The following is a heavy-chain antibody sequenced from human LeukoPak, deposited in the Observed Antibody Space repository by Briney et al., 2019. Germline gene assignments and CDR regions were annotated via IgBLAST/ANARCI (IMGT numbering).Heavy chain of an antibody. CDR1: GVSFDDYY. CDR2: INHSGYT. J-gene: IGHJ4*02. Sequence: NSSETLSLTCGVSGVSFDDYYWSWVRQTPGKGLERLGAINHSGYTNDSPSLKSRVTLSIDTSRKQFSLNLRSVTVADAGIYYCTRMTTGHDYWGQGTLVTVS. V-gene: IGHV4-34*01. D-gene: IGHD4-17*01. CDR3: TRMTTGHDY.